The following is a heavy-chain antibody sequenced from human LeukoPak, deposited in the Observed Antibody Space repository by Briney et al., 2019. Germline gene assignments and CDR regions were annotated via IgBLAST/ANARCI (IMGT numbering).Heavy chain of an antibody. D-gene: IGHD5-18*01. J-gene: IGHJ4*02. CDR3: AKSTGIGYSYGYDFEY. V-gene: IGHV3-23*01. CDR1: GFTFTSYA. CDR2: ITGSGDTT. Sequence: GGSLRLSCAASGFTFTSYAMTWVRQAPGKGLEWVSSITGSGDTTYYADSVKGRFTISRDNSKNTLDLQMNNLRAEDTALYYCAKSTGIGYSYGYDFEYWGQGTLVTVSS.